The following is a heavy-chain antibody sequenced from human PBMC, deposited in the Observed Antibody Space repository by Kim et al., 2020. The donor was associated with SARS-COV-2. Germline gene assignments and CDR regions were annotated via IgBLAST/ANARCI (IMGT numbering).Heavy chain of an antibody. CDR3: ARGGVVAATHFFDY. CDR2: IYYSGST. CDR1: GGSISSSSYY. D-gene: IGHD2-15*01. V-gene: IGHV4-39*01. Sequence: SETLSLTCTVSGGSISSSSYYWGWIRQPPGKGLEWIGSIYYSGSTYYNPSLKSRVTISVDTSKNQFSLKLSSVTAADTAVYYCARGGVVAATHFFDYWGQGTLVTVSS. J-gene: IGHJ4*02.